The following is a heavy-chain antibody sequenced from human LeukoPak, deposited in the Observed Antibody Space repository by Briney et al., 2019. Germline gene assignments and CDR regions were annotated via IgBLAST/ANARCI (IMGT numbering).Heavy chain of an antibody. D-gene: IGHD1-26*01. CDR3: AKNPPGGYFDY. Sequence: GESLRLSCAASGFTFNSCAMSWVRQAPGKGLEWVSAIGTAGDTYYADSVNGRFTISRDNSKNTLYLQMSSLRAEDTAVYYCAKNPPGGYFDYWAREPWSPSPQ. J-gene: IGHJ4*02. CDR2: IGTAGDT. V-gene: IGHV3-23*01. CDR1: GFTFNSCA.